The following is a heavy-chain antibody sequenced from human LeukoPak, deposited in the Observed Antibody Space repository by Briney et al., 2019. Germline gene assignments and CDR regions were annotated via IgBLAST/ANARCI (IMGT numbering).Heavy chain of an antibody. D-gene: IGHD2-21*01. CDR1: GFSFGNYA. V-gene: IGHV3-23*01. CDR2: ISGTGGAT. J-gene: IGHJ5*01. CDR3: VKDPRDTYGTNWFVS. Sequence: GGSLRLSCVASGFSFGNYAMSWVRQAPGKGLQWVSQISGTGGATWYAGFARDRFTISRDNSKKTPYLQMPGLRVEDTAMYYCVKDPRDTYGTNWFVSWGQGTLLIVSS.